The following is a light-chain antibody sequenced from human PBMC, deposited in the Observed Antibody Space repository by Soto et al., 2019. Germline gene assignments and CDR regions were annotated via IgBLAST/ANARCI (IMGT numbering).Light chain of an antibody. CDR3: QQYVSWT. CDR1: QTISSNY. Sequence: DIVLTQSPGTLSVSPGERATLSCRASQTISSNYLAWYQQKPGQPPSLLIYGTSSRATGIPDRFSGSGSGTHFTLTISRLEPEDSAIYYCQQYVSWTFGQGTKVEIK. J-gene: IGKJ1*01. V-gene: IGKV3-20*01. CDR2: GTS.